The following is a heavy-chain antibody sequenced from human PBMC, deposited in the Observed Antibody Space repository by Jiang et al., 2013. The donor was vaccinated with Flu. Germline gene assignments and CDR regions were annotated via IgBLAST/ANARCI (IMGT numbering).Heavy chain of an antibody. V-gene: IGHV4-59*13. CDR2: IFYSGSI. CDR3: ARGTLRYSSGSRRWYLDY. CDR1: GGSISSYY. D-gene: IGHD6-19*01. Sequence: RLLKPSETLSLTCNVSGGSISSYYWSWIRQPPGKGLEWIGYIFYSGSINYNPSLKSRVTLSVDTSKNQLSLKLNSVTAADTAVYFCARGTLRYSSGSRRWYLDYWGQGTLVTVSS. J-gene: IGHJ4*02.